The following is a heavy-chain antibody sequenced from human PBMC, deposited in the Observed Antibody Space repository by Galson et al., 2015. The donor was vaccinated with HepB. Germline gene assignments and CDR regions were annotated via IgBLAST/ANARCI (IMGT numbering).Heavy chain of an antibody. CDR2: ISGSGSST. J-gene: IGHJ4*02. V-gene: IGHV3-23*01. CDR1: GFTFSNYA. D-gene: IGHD6-13*01. CDR3: ARDRWDAGNWYVSDY. Sequence: SLRLSCAASGFTFSNYAMGWVRQAPGKGLEWVSAISGSGSSTDYADSVKGRFTISRDNSKNTLYLQMNSLRAEDGALYYCARDRWDAGNWYVSDYWGQGTLVTVSS.